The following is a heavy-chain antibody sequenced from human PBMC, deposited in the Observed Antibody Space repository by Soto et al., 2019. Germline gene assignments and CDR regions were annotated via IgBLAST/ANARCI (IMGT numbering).Heavy chain of an antibody. CDR3: VREAQICDYIIFTY. Sequence: QVQLVQSGVEVKKPGASVKVSCKASGYTFTTYGRSWVRQAPGQGLEWMGWISAYYGSTIYAPKFQDRVTMSTDTSTTTAYMELRSLRSDLTAVYYCVREAQICDYIIFTYWGQGTLVTVS. CDR2: ISAYYGST. CDR1: GYTFTTYG. V-gene: IGHV1-18*01. D-gene: IGHD4-17*01. J-gene: IGHJ4*02.